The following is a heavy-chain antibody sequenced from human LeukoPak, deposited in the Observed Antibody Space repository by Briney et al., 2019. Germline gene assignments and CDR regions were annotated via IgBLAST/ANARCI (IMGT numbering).Heavy chain of an antibody. V-gene: IGHV5-51*01. CDR3: ARRSRIGAGGVEYFQH. J-gene: IGHJ1*01. Sequence: GDSMKISWKGSGYSFNNYWIGWVRKMPWKGVEVMGIISPDGSDTRYSPSYQGQVTISADKSITTGYLQTSSRNASDTAMYYCARRSRIGAGGVEYFQHWGQGTLVTVSS. D-gene: IGHD6-13*01. CDR1: GYSFNNYW. CDR2: ISPDGSDT.